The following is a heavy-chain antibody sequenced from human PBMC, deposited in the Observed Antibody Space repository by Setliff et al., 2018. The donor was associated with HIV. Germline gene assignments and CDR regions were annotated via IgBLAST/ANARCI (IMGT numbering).Heavy chain of an antibody. V-gene: IGHV6-1*01. CDR1: GDSVSSNSAA. CDR2: TYYRSKWYI. J-gene: IGHJ4*02. CDR3: ARLRQWLAFFDS. Sequence: SQTLSLTCAIPGDSVSSNSAAWNWVRQSPSRGLEWLGRTYYRSKWYINYALSVKSRITISPDTSKNQFSLQLNSVTPDDTAVYYCARLRQWLAFFDSWGQGTLVTVSS. D-gene: IGHD6-19*01.